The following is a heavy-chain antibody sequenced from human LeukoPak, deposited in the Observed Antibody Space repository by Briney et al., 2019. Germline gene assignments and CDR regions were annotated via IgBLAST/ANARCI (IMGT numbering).Heavy chain of an antibody. CDR3: AKRKNCINGVCYGFGY. J-gene: IGHJ4*02. CDR1: GFTFSSYA. CDR2: ITGTAAGT. Sequence: GGSLRLSCAASGFTFSSYALSWVRQAPGKGLEWVSTITGTAAGTYYADSVKGRFTISRDNSKNTLYLQMNSLSAGDTAVYYCAKRKNCINGVCYGFGYRGQGTLVTVSS. V-gene: IGHV3-23*01. D-gene: IGHD2-8*01.